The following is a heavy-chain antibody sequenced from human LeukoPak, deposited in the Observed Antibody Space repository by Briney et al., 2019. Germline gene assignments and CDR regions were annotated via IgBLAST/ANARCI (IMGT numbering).Heavy chain of an antibody. CDR1: GVSISSYY. Sequence: PSETLSLTCSVSGVSISSYYWTWIRQPAGKGLEWIGRMYIGGTRNYNPSLKSRVTMSIDTSKNQFSLKLSSVTAADTAVHYCARDLPRENSYAYGFWFDPWGQGTLVTVSS. CDR3: ARDLPRENSYAYGFWFDP. J-gene: IGHJ5*02. V-gene: IGHV4-4*07. CDR2: MYIGGTR. D-gene: IGHD3-16*01.